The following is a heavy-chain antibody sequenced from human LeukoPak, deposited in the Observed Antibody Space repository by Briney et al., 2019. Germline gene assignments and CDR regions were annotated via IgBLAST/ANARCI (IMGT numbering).Heavy chain of an antibody. D-gene: IGHD3-10*01. Sequence: SVKVSCKASGYTFTSYYMHWVRQAPGQGLEWMGGIIPIFGTANYAQKFQGRVTITADESTSTAYMELSSLRSEDTAVYYCASGLTYYGSGSYPYWGQGTLVTVSS. CDR3: ASGLTYYGSGSYPY. J-gene: IGHJ4*02. CDR2: IIPIFGTA. V-gene: IGHV1-69*13. CDR1: GYTFTSYY.